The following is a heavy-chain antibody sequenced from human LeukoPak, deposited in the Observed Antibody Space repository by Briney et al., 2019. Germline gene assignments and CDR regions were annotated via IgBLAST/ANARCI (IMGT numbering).Heavy chain of an antibody. J-gene: IGHJ3*02. Sequence: PVASVKVSCKASGYTFTGYYMHWVRQAPGQGLEWMGWINPNSGGTNYAQKFQGRVTMTRDTSISTAYMELSRLRSDDTAVYYCARGEMATLPMFFDIWGQGTLVTVSS. CDR3: ARGEMATLPMFFDI. V-gene: IGHV1-2*02. D-gene: IGHD5-24*01. CDR1: GYTFTGYY. CDR2: INPNSGGT.